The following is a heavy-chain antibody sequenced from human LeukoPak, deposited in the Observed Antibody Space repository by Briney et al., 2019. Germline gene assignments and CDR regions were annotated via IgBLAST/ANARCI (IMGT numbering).Heavy chain of an antibody. Sequence: PSETLSLTCTVSGGSISSSSYYWGWIRQPPGKGLEWIGSIYYSGSTYYNPSLKSRVTISVDTSKNQFSLKLSSVTAADTAVYYCARHVLIKSDYRLGAFDIWGQGTMVTVSS. CDR3: ARHVLIKSDYRLGAFDI. CDR1: GGSISSSSYY. V-gene: IGHV4-39*01. D-gene: IGHD3-10*01. J-gene: IGHJ3*02. CDR2: IYYSGST.